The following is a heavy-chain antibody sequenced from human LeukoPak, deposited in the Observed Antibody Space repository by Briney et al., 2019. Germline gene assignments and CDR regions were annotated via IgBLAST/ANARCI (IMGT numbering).Heavy chain of an antibody. J-gene: IGHJ4*02. CDR2: ISGSGGST. CDR1: AFTFSSCA. D-gene: IGHD3-10*01. V-gene: IGHV3-23*01. CDR3: AKDWLGSGSYEPSFFFDY. Sequence: GWGLRLASPPSAFTFSSCAMSWVRQAPGQELEWVSAISGSGGSTYYADSVKGRFTISRDNSKNTLYLQMNSLRAEDTAVYYCAKDWLGSGSYEPSFFFDYWGQGTLVTVSS.